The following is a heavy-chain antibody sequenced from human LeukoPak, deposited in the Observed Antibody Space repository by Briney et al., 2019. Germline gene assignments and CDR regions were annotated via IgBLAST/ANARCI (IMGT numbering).Heavy chain of an antibody. V-gene: IGHV3-66*02. CDR1: GFTVSWNY. CDR3: ARDLPTATTGIIYNYSGMDV. Sequence: GGSLRLSCAASGFTVSWNYMNWVRQAPGKGLEWVSVIYRGGSTFYADSVKGRFTISRDNSKNTLSLQMNSLRVEDTGVYYCARDLPTATTGIIYNYSGMDVWGQGTTFTVSS. CDR2: IYRGGST. J-gene: IGHJ6*02. D-gene: IGHD4-17*01.